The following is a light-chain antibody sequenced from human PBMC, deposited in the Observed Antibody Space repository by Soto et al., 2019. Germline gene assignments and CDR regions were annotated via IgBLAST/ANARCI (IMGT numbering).Light chain of an antibody. CDR1: GSDVGGFNF. CDR2: DVS. V-gene: IGLV2-14*03. Sequence: QSVLTKPASVSVLPGQSSTISCTGTGSDVGGFNFVSWYQQHPGKAPKLIIYDVSDRPSGVSNRFSGSKSGNTASLTISGLQTEDEAAYYCSSYTGTTTLGYVFGTGTKVTVL. CDR3: SSYTGTTTLGYV. J-gene: IGLJ1*01.